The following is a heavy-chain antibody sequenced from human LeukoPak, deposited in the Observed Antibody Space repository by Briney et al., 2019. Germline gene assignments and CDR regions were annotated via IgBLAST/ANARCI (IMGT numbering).Heavy chain of an antibody. J-gene: IGHJ5*02. CDR1: GYTFTTYA. CDR2: IDTSTGKP. D-gene: IGHD4-11*01. Sequence: GASVKVSCKASGYTFTTYAINWVRQAPGQGLEWTGWIDTSTGKPTYAQGFTEQFVFSLDASVSTAYLQISSLKAEDTAVYYCARDNYGAEEGIGSSLVWLDPWGQGTRVTVSS. V-gene: IGHV7-4-1*02. CDR3: ARDNYGAEEGIGSSLVWLDP.